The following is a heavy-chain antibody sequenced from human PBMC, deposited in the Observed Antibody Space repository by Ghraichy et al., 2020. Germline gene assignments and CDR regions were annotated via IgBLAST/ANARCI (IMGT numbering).Heavy chain of an antibody. J-gene: IGHJ3*01. CDR1: GGSFSGYY. CDR3: ARLRSGYKAQV. CDR2: INHSGST. D-gene: IGHD5-12*01. V-gene: IGHV4-34*01. Sequence: GSLRLSCAVYGGSFSGYYWSWIRQPPGKGLEWIGEINHSGSTNYNPSLKSRVTISVDTSKNQFSLKLSSVTAADTAVYYCARLRSGYKAQVWGQGTMVTVSS.